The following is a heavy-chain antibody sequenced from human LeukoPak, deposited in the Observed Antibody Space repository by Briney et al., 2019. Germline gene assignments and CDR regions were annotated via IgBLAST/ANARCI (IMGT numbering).Heavy chain of an antibody. CDR3: AKDGHSSSWSSLDY. V-gene: IGHV3-30*02. D-gene: IGHD6-13*01. Sequence: GGSLRLSCAASGFTFSSYGMHWVRQAPGKGLEWVAFIRYDGSNKYYADSVKGRFTISRDNSKNTLYLQMNSLRAEDTAVYYCAKDGHSSSWSSLDYWGQGTLVTVSS. CDR2: IRYDGSNK. CDR1: GFTFSSYG. J-gene: IGHJ4*02.